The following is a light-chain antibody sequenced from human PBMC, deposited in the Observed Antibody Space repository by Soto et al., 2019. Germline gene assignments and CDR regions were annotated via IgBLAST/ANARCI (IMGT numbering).Light chain of an antibody. CDR2: EVS. CDR1: SSDVGGYKY. V-gene: IGLV2-8*01. Sequence: QSALTQPPSASGSPGQSVTISCTGPSSDVGGYKYVSWYQQHPGKAPKLLNYEVSKRPSGFPDRFSGSKSGNTAALTVSWLQVGDEADYYCSSYAGSYHWVVGGGTKLTVL. J-gene: IGLJ3*02. CDR3: SSYAGSYHWV.